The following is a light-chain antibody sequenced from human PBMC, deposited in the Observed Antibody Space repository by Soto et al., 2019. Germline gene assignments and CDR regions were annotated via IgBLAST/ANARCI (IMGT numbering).Light chain of an antibody. CDR1: QGISSY. CDR2: AAS. J-gene: IGKJ1*01. V-gene: IGKV1-8*01. CDR3: QQYYSYPLT. Sequence: AIRMTQSPSSLSASTVDRVTITCRASQGISSYLAWYQQKPGKAPKLLIYAASTLQSGVPSRFSGSGSGTDFTLTISCLQSEDFATYCCQQYYSYPLTFGQGTKVEIK.